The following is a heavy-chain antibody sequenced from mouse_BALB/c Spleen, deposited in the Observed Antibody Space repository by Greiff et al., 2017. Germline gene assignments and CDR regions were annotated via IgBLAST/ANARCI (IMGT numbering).Heavy chain of an antibody. CDR2: IYPGNVNT. D-gene: IGHD2-4*01. Sequence: QVQLQQSGPELVKPGASVRISCKASGYTFTSYYIHWVKQRPGQGLEWIGWIYPGNVNTKYNEKFKGKATLTADKSSSTAYMQLSSLTSEDSAVYFCARERDDYDAGCAMDYWGQGTSVTVSS. CDR1: GYTFTSYY. J-gene: IGHJ4*01. CDR3: ARERDDYDAGCAMDY. V-gene: IGHV1S56*01.